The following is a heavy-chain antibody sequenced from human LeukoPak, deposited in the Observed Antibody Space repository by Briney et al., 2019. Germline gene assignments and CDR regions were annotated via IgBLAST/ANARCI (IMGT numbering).Heavy chain of an antibody. D-gene: IGHD3-10*01. V-gene: IGHV3-74*01. CDR3: ARVGPRGSGSSSDY. Sequence: GGSLRLSCAASGFTFGTYWMHWVRQAPGKGLVWVSRVSSEGTTTIYADSVKGRFTISRDNAKNTLYLQMNSLTAEDTAVYYCARVGPRGSGSSSDYWGQGTLVTVSS. CDR2: VSSEGTTT. CDR1: GFTFGTYW. J-gene: IGHJ4*02.